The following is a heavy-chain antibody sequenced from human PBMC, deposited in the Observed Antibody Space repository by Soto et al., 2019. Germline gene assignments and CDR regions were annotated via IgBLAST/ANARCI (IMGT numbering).Heavy chain of an antibody. Sequence: ASVNVSCKAYGYTYTDYYIHLVRQAPGQGLEWXGIXNPXTXTXSXXXXXXGRVTMTMDTATSTVYMELSSLRSDDKAVYYCARCKEWLLRSGMDVWGQGATV. D-gene: IGHD3-3*01. CDR3: ARCKEWLLRSGMDV. V-gene: IGHV1-46*01. CDR1: GYTYTDYY. J-gene: IGHJ6*02. CDR2: XNPXTXTX.